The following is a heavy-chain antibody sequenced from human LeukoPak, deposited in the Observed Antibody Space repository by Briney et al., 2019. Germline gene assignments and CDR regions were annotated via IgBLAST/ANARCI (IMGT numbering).Heavy chain of an antibody. D-gene: IGHD3-3*01. CDR2: VLPIFGTA. CDR3: ARRSSGYRNEYYFDY. J-gene: IGHJ4*02. CDR1: GVTFRSYA. V-gene: IGHV1-69*05. Sequence: VNVSCKASGVTFRSYAISWVRQAPGQGLGWMGGVLPIFGTANYAQKFQGRVTITTDESTSTAYMELSSLRSEDTAVYYCARRSSGYRNEYYFDYWGQGTLVTVSS.